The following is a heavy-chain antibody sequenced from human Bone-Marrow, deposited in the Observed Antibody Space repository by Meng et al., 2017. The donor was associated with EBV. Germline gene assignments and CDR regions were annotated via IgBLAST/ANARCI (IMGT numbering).Heavy chain of an antibody. V-gene: IGHV3-33*01. J-gene: IGHJ4*02. CDR3: ARGLMRSHPDY. CDR1: GFTFSSYG. CDR2: IWYDGSNK. D-gene: IGHD5-24*01. Sequence: QVQLVESGGGVVEPGRSLRLSCAASGFTFSSYGMHWVRQAPGKGLEWVAVIWYDGSNKYYADSVKGRFTISRDNSKNTLYLQMNSLRAEDTAVYYCARGLMRSHPDYWGQGTLVTVVS.